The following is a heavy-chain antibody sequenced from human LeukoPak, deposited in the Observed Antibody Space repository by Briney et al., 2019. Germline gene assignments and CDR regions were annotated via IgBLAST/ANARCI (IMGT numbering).Heavy chain of an antibody. V-gene: IGHV3-23*01. Sequence: PGGSLRLSCAAPGFTFSSYAMSWVRQAPGKGLEWVSAISGSGGSTYYADSVKGRFTISRDNSKNTLYLQMNSLRAEDTAVYYCARTNYAGYYFDYWGQGILVTVSS. D-gene: IGHD3-16*01. CDR1: GFTFSSYA. J-gene: IGHJ4*02. CDR3: ARTNYAGYYFDY. CDR2: ISGSGGST.